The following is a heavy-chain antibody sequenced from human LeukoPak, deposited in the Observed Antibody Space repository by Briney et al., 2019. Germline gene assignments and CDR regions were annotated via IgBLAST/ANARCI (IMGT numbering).Heavy chain of an antibody. J-gene: IGHJ6*02. Sequence: GGSLRLSCAASGFTFSSYAMSWVRQAPGKELEWVSAISGSGGSTYYADSVKGRFTISRYNFKKTLQLQMNSLRGEDTAVYYCAKDHRYYDSSGYYYADYYYYGMDVWGQGTTVTVSS. CDR3: AKDHRYYDSSGYYYADYYYYGMDV. CDR1: GFTFSSYA. V-gene: IGHV3-23*01. CDR2: ISGSGGST. D-gene: IGHD3-22*01.